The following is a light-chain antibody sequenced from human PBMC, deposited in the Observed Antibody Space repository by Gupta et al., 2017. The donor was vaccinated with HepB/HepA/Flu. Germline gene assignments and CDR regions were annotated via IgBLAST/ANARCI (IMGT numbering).Light chain of an antibody. Sequence: QSALTQPPSASGSPGQSFTISCTGTSSDVGGYNYVTWYQQHPGKAPKLMIYEVSKRPAGVPDRFSGSKSGNTASLTVSGLQHEDEADFYCSSYAGSNNLVFGGGTTLTVL. CDR1: SSDVGGYNY. J-gene: IGLJ2*01. CDR3: SSYAGSNNLV. CDR2: EVS. V-gene: IGLV2-8*01.